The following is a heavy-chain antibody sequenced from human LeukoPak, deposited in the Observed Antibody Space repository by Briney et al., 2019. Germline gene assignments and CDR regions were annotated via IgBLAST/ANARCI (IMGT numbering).Heavy chain of an antibody. Sequence: GGSLRLSCAASGFTFSSYSMNWVRQAPGKGLEWVSSISSSSSYVYYADSVKGRFTLSRDNAKNSLYLQMNSLRAEDTAVYYCARYENSGSYGYWGQGTLVTVSS. J-gene: IGHJ4*02. D-gene: IGHD1-26*01. CDR3: ARYENSGSYGY. V-gene: IGHV3-21*01. CDR1: GFTFSSYS. CDR2: ISSSSSYV.